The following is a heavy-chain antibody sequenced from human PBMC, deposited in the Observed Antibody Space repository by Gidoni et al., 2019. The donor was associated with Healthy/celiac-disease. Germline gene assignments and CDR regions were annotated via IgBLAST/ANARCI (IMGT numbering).Heavy chain of an antibody. Sequence: QAQLMESGGGVVHPGRSRVRTCAAPGLTSSSSAMHWVRQVPGMGLAWVAVISYDGSNEYYADSVKGRFTISRDNSKNTLYLQMNSLRAEDTAVYYCARAGGILTGPYYYYYGMDVWGQGTTVTVSS. D-gene: IGHD3-9*01. J-gene: IGHJ6*02. CDR3: ARAGGILTGPYYYYYGMDV. V-gene: IGHV3-30*01. CDR2: ISYDGSNE. CDR1: GLTSSSSA.